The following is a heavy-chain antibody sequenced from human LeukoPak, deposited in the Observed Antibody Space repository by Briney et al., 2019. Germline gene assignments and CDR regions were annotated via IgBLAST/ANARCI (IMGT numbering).Heavy chain of an antibody. V-gene: IGHV3-30-3*01. CDR3: ARDGDCSSTSCPSYKTLTPPNFDY. J-gene: IGHJ4*02. Sequence: GGSLSLSCAASGFTFSSYAMHWVRQAPGKGLEWVAVISYDGSNKYYADSVKGRFTISRDNSKNALYLQMNSLRAGDTAVYYCARDGDCSSTSCPSYKTLTPPNFDYWGQGTLVTVSS. CDR1: GFTFSSYA. CDR2: ISYDGSNK. D-gene: IGHD2-2*01.